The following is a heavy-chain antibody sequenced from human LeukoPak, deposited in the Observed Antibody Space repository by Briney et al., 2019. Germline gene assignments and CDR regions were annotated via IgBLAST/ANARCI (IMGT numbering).Heavy chain of an antibody. Sequence: GGSLRLSCAASGFTFSSYEMNWVRQAPGKGLEWVSYISSSGSTIYYADSVKGRFTISRDNAKNSLYLQMNSLRAEDTAVYYCARDPGYCSSTSCSWYFDYWGQGTLVTVSS. CDR1: GFTFSSYE. CDR2: ISSSGSTI. V-gene: IGHV3-48*03. CDR3: ARDPGYCSSTSCSWYFDY. J-gene: IGHJ4*02. D-gene: IGHD2-2*03.